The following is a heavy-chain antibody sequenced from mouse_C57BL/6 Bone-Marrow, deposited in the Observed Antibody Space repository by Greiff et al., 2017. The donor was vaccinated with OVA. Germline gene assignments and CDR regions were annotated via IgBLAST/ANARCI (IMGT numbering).Heavy chain of an antibody. V-gene: IGHV14-4*01. J-gene: IGHJ3*01. CDR1: GFNIKDDY. Sequence: VQLQQSGAELVRPGASVKLSCTASGFNIKDDYMHWVKQRPEQGLEWIGWIDPENGDTEYASKFQGKATITADTSSNTAYLQLSSLTSEDTAVYYCTTYYGSSYEAWCAYWGQGTLVTVSA. CDR2: IDPENGDT. CDR3: TTYYGSSYEAWCAY. D-gene: IGHD1-1*01.